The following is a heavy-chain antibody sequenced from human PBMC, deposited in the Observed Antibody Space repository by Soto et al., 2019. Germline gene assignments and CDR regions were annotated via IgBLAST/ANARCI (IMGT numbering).Heavy chain of an antibody. J-gene: IGHJ4*02. CDR3: ARVGASYSGMYYFDY. CDR1: GFTFSVYS. Sequence: PGGSLRLSCAASGFTFSVYSMNWVRQAPGKGLEWISYIRHDSSTTYYADSVKGRFTISRDNAKNSVFLQMNSLRAEDTAAYYCARVGASYSGMYYFDYWGQGALVTAPQ. D-gene: IGHD5-12*01. V-gene: IGHV3-48*01. CDR2: IRHDSSTT.